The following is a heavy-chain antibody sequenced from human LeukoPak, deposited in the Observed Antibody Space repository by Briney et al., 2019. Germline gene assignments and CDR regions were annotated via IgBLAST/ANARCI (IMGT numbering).Heavy chain of an antibody. CDR3: ARDDYYVSSGLDY. CDR1: GLTVSRHY. V-gene: IGHV3-53*01. J-gene: IGHJ4*02. D-gene: IGHD3-22*01. CDR2: ISTGGST. Sequence: PGGSLRLSCVASGLTVSRHYMTWVRQAPGKGLEWLSVISTGGSTNYADSVKGRFTISRDNSKNILYLQMNSLRAEDTAVYYCARDDYYVSSGLDYWGQGILVTVSS.